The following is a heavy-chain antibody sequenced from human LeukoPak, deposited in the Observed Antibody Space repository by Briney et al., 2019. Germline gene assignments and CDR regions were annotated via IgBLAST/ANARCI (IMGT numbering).Heavy chain of an antibody. J-gene: IGHJ6*03. Sequence: GGSLRLSCAASGFTFTSDWMAWLRQAPGKGLEFVTNINQDERTKNYVDSVKGRFTISRDNSKNTLYLRMNSLRAEDTAVYYCARDGQDIVVLPASDLGYYYMDVWGKGTTVTVSS. CDR1: GFTFTSDW. V-gene: IGHV3-7*01. CDR3: ARDGQDIVVLPASDLGYYYMDV. CDR2: INQDERTK. D-gene: IGHD2-2*01.